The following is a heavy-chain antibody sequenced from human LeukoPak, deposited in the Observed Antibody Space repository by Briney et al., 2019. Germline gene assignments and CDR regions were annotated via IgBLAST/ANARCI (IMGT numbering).Heavy chain of an antibody. CDR2: ISGTGGST. Sequence: GGSLRLSCAASGFTFSSYAMSWVRQAPGKGLEWVSSISGTGGSTYYADSVKGRFTISRDDSKNTLYLQMNSLRAEDTAVYYCAKDNKYYYGSESYYIFDYWGQGTLVTVSS. CDR1: GFTFSSYA. D-gene: IGHD3-10*01. J-gene: IGHJ4*02. CDR3: AKDNKYYYGSESYYIFDY. V-gene: IGHV3-23*01.